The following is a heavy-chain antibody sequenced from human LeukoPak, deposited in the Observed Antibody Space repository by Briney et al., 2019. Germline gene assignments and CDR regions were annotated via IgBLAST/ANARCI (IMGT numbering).Heavy chain of an antibody. CDR1: GFTFSSYG. D-gene: IGHD3-22*01. V-gene: IGHV3-30*18. CDR3: AKDLSSYYYDSSGYFTRLFDY. CDR2: ISYDGSNK. Sequence: QAGGSLRLSCAASGFTFSSYGMHWVRQAPGKGLEWVAVISYDGSNKYYADSVKGRFTISRDNSKNTLYLQMNSLRAEDTAVYYCAKDLSSYYYDSSGYFTRLFDYWGQGTLVTVSS. J-gene: IGHJ4*02.